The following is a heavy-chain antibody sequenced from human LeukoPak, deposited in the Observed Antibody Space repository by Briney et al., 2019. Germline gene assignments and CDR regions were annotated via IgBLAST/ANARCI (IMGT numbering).Heavy chain of an antibody. Sequence: SETLSLTCTVSGGSISSSSYYWGWIRQPPGKGLEWIGSIYYSGSTYYNPSLKSRVTISVDTSKNQFSLKLSSVTAADTAVYYCAVSYGSGAHFQHWGQGTLVTVSS. CDR1: GGSISSSSYY. V-gene: IGHV4-39*07. J-gene: IGHJ1*01. CDR3: AVSYGSGAHFQH. CDR2: IYYSGST. D-gene: IGHD3-10*01.